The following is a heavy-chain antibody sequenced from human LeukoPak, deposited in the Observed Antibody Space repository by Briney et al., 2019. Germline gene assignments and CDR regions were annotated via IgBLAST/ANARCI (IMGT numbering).Heavy chain of an antibody. CDR3: ARQCYYYDSNESCDY. D-gene: IGHD3-22*01. V-gene: IGHV3-21*01. CDR2: ISSGRGYI. J-gene: IGHJ4*02. Sequence: GGSLRLSCAASGFTFSTYSMNWVRQAPGKGLEWVSSISSGRGYIYYADSVKGRFSISRDNAKNSLYLQVNSLRAEDTAVYYCARQCYYYDSNESCDYWGQGTLVTVSS. CDR1: GFTFSTYS.